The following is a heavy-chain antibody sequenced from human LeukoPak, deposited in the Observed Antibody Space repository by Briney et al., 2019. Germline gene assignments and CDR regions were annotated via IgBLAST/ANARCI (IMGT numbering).Heavy chain of an antibody. CDR3: TRVKDWSYDY. Sequence: TGGSLRLSCTASGFTLRDHGVGWVRQAPEKGLEWVGFIRSTVFGGTTEYAASVRGRFSISRDDSKSIAYLQMSSLKTEDSAVYYCTRVKDWSYDYWGQGTLVTVSS. V-gene: IGHV3-49*04. CDR1: GFTLRDHG. CDR2: IRSTVFGGTT. D-gene: IGHD3/OR15-3a*01. J-gene: IGHJ4*02.